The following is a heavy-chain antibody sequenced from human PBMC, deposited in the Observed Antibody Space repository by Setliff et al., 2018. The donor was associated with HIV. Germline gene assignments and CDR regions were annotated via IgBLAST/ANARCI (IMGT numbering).Heavy chain of an antibody. CDR1: GGSTNNYY. Sequence: SETLSLTCAVSGGSTNNYYLTWIRQPPGKGLEWIGSVSNGGDTNYNPSLKSRVTISVDTSKNQFSLKLSSVTAADTAVYYCARAPERSGHFDYWGQGTLVTVSS. CDR3: ARAPERSGHFDY. V-gene: IGHV4-59*12. CDR2: VSNGGDT. D-gene: IGHD3-10*01. J-gene: IGHJ4*02.